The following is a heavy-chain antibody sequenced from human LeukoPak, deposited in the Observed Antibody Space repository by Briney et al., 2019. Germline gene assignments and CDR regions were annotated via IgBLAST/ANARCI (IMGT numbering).Heavy chain of an antibody. CDR3: ARAVGDFWSGYSAFDI. J-gene: IGHJ3*02. Sequence: SQTLSLTCTVSGGSISSGDYYWSWIRQPPGKGLEWIGYIYYSGSTYYNPSLKSRVTISVDTSKNQFSLKLSSVTAADTAVYYCARAVGDFWSGYSAFDIWGQGTMVTVSS. V-gene: IGHV4-30-4*08. CDR1: GGSISSGDYY. D-gene: IGHD3-3*01. CDR2: IYYSGST.